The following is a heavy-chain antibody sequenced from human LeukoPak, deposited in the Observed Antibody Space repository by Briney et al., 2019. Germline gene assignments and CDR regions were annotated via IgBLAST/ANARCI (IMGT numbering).Heavy chain of an antibody. J-gene: IGHJ3*02. D-gene: IGHD5-12*01. Sequence: TSQTLSLTCAVSGGSISSGGYSWSWIRQPPGKGLEWIGYIYHSGSTYYNPSLKSRVTISVDRSKNQFSLKLSSVTAADTAVYYCARGGVATRVFDAFDIWGQGTMVTVSS. V-gene: IGHV4-30-2*01. CDR3: ARGGVATRVFDAFDI. CDR1: GGSISSGGYS. CDR2: IYHSGST.